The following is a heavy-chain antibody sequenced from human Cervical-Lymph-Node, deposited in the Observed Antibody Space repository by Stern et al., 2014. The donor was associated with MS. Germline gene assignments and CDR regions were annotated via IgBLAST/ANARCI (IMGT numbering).Heavy chain of an antibody. CDR2: VSAYNGNT. D-gene: IGHD2-15*01. V-gene: IGHV1-18*01. J-gene: IGHJ3*02. Sequence: GQLVASGAEVQKPGASVKVSCKVSGYTFISYGISWVRKAPGKRLEWTGWVSAYNGNTNYAQKLQGRVTMTTDTSTSTAYIELRSLRSDDTAVYYCARGLLGSEKAFDIWGQGTMVTVSS. CDR1: GYTFISYG. CDR3: ARGLLGSEKAFDI.